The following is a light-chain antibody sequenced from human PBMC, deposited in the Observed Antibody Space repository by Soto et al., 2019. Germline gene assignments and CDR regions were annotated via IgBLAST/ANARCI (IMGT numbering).Light chain of an antibody. J-gene: IGKJ2*01. CDR2: AAS. Sequence: DIQLTQSPSSLSASVGDRVTISCRASQSISTYLNWYQQKPGKAPKLLIYAASVLQSGVPSRFSGGGSGTDFTLAISSLQPEDFATYYCQQSYSAPYTFGQGTKLEIK. CDR1: QSISTY. V-gene: IGKV1-39*01. CDR3: QQSYSAPYT.